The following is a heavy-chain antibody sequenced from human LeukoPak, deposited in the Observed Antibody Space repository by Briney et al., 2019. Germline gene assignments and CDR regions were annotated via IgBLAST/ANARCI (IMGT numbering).Heavy chain of an antibody. Sequence: GALRLSCAASGFTFSIHAMTWARQAPGKGLEWVSAISGGGSSTYYADSVKGRFTISRDNSQNTLFLQMNSLRAEDTAVYYCAKVGPRDGYREYYFDYWGQGTLVTVSS. D-gene: IGHD5-24*01. CDR2: ISGGGSST. V-gene: IGHV3-23*01. CDR1: GFTFSIHA. CDR3: AKVGPRDGYREYYFDY. J-gene: IGHJ4*02.